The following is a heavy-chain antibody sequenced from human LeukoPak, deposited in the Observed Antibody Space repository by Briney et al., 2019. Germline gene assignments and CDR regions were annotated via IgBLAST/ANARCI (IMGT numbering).Heavy chain of an antibody. Sequence: GGSLRLSCATSGFTFSHYGMHWVRQAPGGGLEWVAVIWSDGSNRFYADSVKGRFTISRDNSQKTVYPHMNILRAEDTALYYCAKDAERGFDYSNSLQYWGRGTLVTVSS. V-gene: IGHV3-33*06. J-gene: IGHJ4*02. D-gene: IGHD4-11*01. CDR3: AKDAERGFDYSNSLQY. CDR1: GFTFSHYG. CDR2: IWSDGSNR.